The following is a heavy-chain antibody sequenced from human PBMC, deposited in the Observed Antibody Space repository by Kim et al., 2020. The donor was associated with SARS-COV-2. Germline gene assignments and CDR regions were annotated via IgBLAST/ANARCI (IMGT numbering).Heavy chain of an antibody. D-gene: IGHD6-13*01. V-gene: IGHV3-23*03. J-gene: IGHJ6*02. CDR2: IYSDSSLT. CDR3: AKTTRVKTSRTWDGLDD. CDR1: GFTFSDYA. Sequence: GGSLRLSCAASGFTFSDYAMTWVRQAPGKGLEWVSLIYSDSSLTFYADSVKGRFSISRDNSKNILYLQLNSLRAGDTAKYYCAKTTRVKTSRTWDGLDDWGQGTTVTVSS.